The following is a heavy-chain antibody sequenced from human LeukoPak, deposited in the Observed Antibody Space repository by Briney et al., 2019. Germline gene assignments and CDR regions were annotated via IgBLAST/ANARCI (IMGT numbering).Heavy chain of an antibody. CDR2: INHSGGT. J-gene: IGHJ4*02. CDR3: AIGGRYYGSGRLDY. CDR1: GGSFSGYY. V-gene: IGHV4-34*01. D-gene: IGHD3-10*01. Sequence: SETLSLTCAVYGGSFSGYYWSWIRQPPGKGLEWIGEINHSGGTNYNPSLKSRVTISVDTSKNQFSLKLSSVTAADTAVYYCAIGGRYYGSGRLDYWGQGTLVTVSS.